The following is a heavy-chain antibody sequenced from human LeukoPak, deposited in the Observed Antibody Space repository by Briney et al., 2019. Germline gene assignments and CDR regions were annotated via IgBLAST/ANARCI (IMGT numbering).Heavy chain of an antibody. CDR1: GFTFSSYR. CDR2: IKQDGSEK. CDR3: ARVDCSSTCCYTGAFDI. D-gene: IGHD2-2*02. J-gene: IGHJ3*02. Sequence: GGSLRLSCAATGFTFSSYRMSWVRQAPGKGLEWVANIKQDGSEKYYVDSVKGRFTISRDNAKNSLYLQMNSLRAEDTAVYYCARVDCSSTCCYTGAFDIWGQGTMVTVSS. V-gene: IGHV3-7*01.